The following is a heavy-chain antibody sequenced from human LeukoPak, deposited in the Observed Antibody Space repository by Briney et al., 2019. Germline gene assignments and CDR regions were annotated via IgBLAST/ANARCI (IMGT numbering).Heavy chain of an antibody. V-gene: IGHV3-30*18. CDR1: GFTFSSYG. Sequence: GGSLRLSCAASGFTFSSYGMHWVRQAPGKGLEWVAVISYDGSNKYYADSVKGRFTISRDNSKNTLYLQMNSLRAEDTAVYYCAKDRADLRYFDWLGLAFDIWGQGTMVTVSS. CDR3: AKDRADLRYFDWLGLAFDI. J-gene: IGHJ3*02. D-gene: IGHD3-9*01. CDR2: ISYDGSNK.